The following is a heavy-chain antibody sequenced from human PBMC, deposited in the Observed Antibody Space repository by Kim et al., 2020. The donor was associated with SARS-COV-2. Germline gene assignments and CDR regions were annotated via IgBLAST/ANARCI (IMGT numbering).Heavy chain of an antibody. CDR3: ARGITGGNPFDY. CDR1: GGSVNSGTYY. Sequence: SETLSLTCTVSGGSVNSGTYYWTWIRQPAGKGLEWIGRIYTRGGTNYNPSFKSRVTISVDTSKNQFSLNLSSVTAADTAVYYCARGITGGNPFDYWGQGTWSPSPQ. CDR2: IYTRGGT. J-gene: IGHJ4*02. D-gene: IGHD2-8*02. V-gene: IGHV4-61*02.